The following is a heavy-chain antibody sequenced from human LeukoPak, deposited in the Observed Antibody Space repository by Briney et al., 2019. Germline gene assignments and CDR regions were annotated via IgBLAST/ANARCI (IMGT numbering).Heavy chain of an antibody. V-gene: IGHV3-7*03. J-gene: IGHJ6*02. Sequence: PGGSLRLSCAASGFTFSSYWVNWAHQAPGKGLEWVASINHNGNVNYYVDSVKGRFTISRDNAKNSLYLQMSNLRAEDTAVYFCARGGGLDVWGQGATVTVSS. CDR2: INHNGNVN. CDR1: GFTFSSYW. D-gene: IGHD3-16*01. CDR3: ARGGGLDV.